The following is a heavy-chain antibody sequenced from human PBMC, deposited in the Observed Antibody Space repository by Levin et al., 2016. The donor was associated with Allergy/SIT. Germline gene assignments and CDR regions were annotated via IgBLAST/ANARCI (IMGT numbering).Heavy chain of an antibody. D-gene: IGHD1-20*01. Sequence: VRQMPGKGLEWVSSISSSSSYIYYADSVKGRFTISRDNAKNSLHLQMNSLRAEDTAVYYCARDVKITRYNWNDVLHYYYGMDVWGQGTTVTVSS. CDR2: ISSSSSYI. J-gene: IGHJ6*02. V-gene: IGHV3-21*01. CDR3: ARDVKITRYNWNDVLHYYYGMDV.